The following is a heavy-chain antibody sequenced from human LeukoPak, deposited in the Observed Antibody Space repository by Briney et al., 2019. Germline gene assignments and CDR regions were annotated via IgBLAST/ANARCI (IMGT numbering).Heavy chain of an antibody. Sequence: GGSLRLSCTASGFTFGDYAMSWVRQAPGKGLERVGFIRSKAYGGTTKYAASVKGRFTISRDDSKSIAYLQMNSLKTEDTAVYYCTKFFLGRRGYVWESYRYLAFDIWGHGTMTVSS. CDR2: IRSKAYGGTT. V-gene: IGHV3-49*04. CDR3: TKFFLGRRGYVWESYRYLAFDI. CDR1: GFTFGDYA. D-gene: IGHD3-16*02. J-gene: IGHJ3*02.